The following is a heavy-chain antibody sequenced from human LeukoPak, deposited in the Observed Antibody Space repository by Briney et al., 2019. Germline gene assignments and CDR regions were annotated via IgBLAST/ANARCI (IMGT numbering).Heavy chain of an antibody. V-gene: IGHV3-73*01. Sequence: GGSLRLSCAASGFTFSGSALHWVRQASGKGLEWVGRIRSKANSYATAYAASVKGRFTISRDDSKNTAYLQMNSLKTEDTAVYYCTRHPTVPQGDAFDIWGQGTMVTVSS. CDR1: GFTFSGSA. D-gene: IGHD3-10*01. J-gene: IGHJ3*02. CDR3: TRHPTVPQGDAFDI. CDR2: IRSKANSYAT.